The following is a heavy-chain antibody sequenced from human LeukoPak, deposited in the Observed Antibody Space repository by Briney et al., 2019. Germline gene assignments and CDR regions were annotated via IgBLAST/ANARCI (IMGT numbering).Heavy chain of an antibody. Sequence: GGSLRLSCAASGFTFSSYGMSWVRQAPGKGLEWVSGINWNGGSTGYADSVKGRFTISRDNAKNSLYLQMNSLRAEDTALYYCARRAKSCSGGSCSDYWGQGTLVTVSS. CDR3: ARRAKSCSGGSCSDY. CDR1: GFTFSSYG. V-gene: IGHV3-20*04. J-gene: IGHJ4*02. CDR2: INWNGGST. D-gene: IGHD2-15*01.